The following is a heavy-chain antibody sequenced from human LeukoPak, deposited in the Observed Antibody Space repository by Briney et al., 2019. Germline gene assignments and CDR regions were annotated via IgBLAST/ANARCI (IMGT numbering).Heavy chain of an antibody. Sequence: ASVKVSCKASGYTFSSYAIAWVRHAPGQGPEWMGSISVYNGNTEYAQKLQGRVTMTTDTFTNTAYMELWNLRPDDTAVYYCARSRVSHTTVSTLLYWGQGTLVTVSS. V-gene: IGHV1-18*01. CDR3: ARSRVSHTTVSTLLY. D-gene: IGHD1-14*01. CDR1: GYTFSSYA. CDR2: ISVYNGNT. J-gene: IGHJ4*02.